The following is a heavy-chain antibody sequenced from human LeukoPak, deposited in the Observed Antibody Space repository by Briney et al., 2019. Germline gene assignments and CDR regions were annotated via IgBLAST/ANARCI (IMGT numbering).Heavy chain of an antibody. CDR2: ISSSSYI. V-gene: IGHV3-21*01. D-gene: IGHD3-22*01. J-gene: IGHJ4*02. Sequence: GGSLRLSCAASGFTFSSYSMNWVRQAPGKGLEWVSSISSSSYIYYADSVKGRFTISRDNAKNSLYLQMNSLRAEDTAVYYCARDLGTMIVVVPLDYWGQGTLVTVSS. CDR1: GFTFSSYS. CDR3: ARDLGTMIVVVPLDY.